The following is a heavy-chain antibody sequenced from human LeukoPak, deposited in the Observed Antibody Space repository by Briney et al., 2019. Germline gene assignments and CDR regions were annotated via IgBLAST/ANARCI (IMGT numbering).Heavy chain of an antibody. CDR3: AKVGGDYVWGSYRYPWYFDY. J-gene: IGHJ4*02. D-gene: IGHD3-16*02. CDR2: IRYDGSNK. CDR1: GFTFSSYG. Sequence: PGGSLRLSCAASGFTFSSYGMHWVRQAPGKGLEWVAFIRYDGSNKYYADSVKGRFTISRDNSKNTLYLQMNSLRAEDTAVYYCAKVGGDYVWGSYRYPWYFDYWGQGTLVTDSS. V-gene: IGHV3-30*02.